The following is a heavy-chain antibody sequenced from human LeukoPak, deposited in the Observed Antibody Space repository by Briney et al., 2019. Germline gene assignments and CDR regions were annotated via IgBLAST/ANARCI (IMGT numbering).Heavy chain of an antibody. V-gene: IGHV4-34*01. Sequence: SETLSLTCAVYGGSFSGYYWSWIRQPPGEGLEWIGEINRSGSTNYNPSLKSRVTISVDTSKNQFSLKLSSVTAADTAVYYCARRGGYSSSRPRYFDYWGQGTLVTVSS. CDR2: INRSGST. CDR3: ARRGGYSSSRPRYFDY. J-gene: IGHJ4*02. D-gene: IGHD6-13*01. CDR1: GGSFSGYY.